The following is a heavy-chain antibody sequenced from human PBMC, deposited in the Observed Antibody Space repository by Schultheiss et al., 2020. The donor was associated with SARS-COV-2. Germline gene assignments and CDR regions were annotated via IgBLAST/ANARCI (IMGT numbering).Heavy chain of an antibody. J-gene: IGHJ1*01. D-gene: IGHD5-12*01. CDR1: GYTFTGYY. CDR3: ARALSQYSGYADGFQH. CDR2: INPSGGST. Sequence: ASVKVSCKASGYTFTGYYMHWVRQAPGQGLEWMGIINPSGGSTSYAQKFQGRVTMTRDTSTSTVYMELSSLRSEDTAVYYCARALSQYSGYADGFQHWGQGTLVTVSS. V-gene: IGHV1-46*01.